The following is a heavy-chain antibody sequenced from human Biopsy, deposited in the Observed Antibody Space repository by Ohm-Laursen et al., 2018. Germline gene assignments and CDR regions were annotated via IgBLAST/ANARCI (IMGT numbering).Heavy chain of an antibody. J-gene: IGHJ2*01. D-gene: IGHD3-22*01. Sequence: TLFLTCTVSGDSISSYYWSWIRQPPGKGLGWIGYVYYTGSTDYNPSLQSPVTISVETSMNHFSLRLRSVTPADTAIYYRARDRGYYSDRTVPGYFDLWGRGTLVTVSS. CDR1: GDSISSYY. CDR3: ARDRGYYSDRTVPGYFDL. CDR2: VYYTGST. V-gene: IGHV4-59*01.